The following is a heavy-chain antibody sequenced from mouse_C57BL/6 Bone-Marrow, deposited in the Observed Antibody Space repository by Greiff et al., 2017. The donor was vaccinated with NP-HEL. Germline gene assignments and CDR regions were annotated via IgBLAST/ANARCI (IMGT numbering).Heavy chain of an antibody. V-gene: IGHV1-55*01. CDR1: GYTFTSYW. CDR3: ARYPPFFFLAWFAY. J-gene: IGHJ3*01. CDR2: IYPGSGST. Sequence: QVQLQQPGAELVKPGASVKMSCKASGYTFTSYWITWVKQRPGQGLEWIGDIYPGSGSTNYNEKFKSKATLTVDTSSSTDYMQLSSLTSEDSAVYYCARYPPFFFLAWFAYWGQGTLVTVSA.